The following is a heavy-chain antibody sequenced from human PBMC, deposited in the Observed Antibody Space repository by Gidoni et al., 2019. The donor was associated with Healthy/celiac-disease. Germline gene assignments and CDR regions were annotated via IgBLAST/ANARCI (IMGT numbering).Heavy chain of an antibody. CDR2: INPNSGGT. CDR1: GYTFTGYY. D-gene: IGHD5-18*01. V-gene: IGHV1-2*02. CDR3: ARSAQLWLYYFDY. Sequence: QVQLVQSGAEVKKPGASVKVSCKASGYTFTGYYMHWVRQAPGQGLEWMGWINPNSGGTNYAQKLQGRVTMTRDTSISTAYMELSRLRSDDTAVYYCARSAQLWLYYFDYWGQGTLVTVSS. J-gene: IGHJ4*02.